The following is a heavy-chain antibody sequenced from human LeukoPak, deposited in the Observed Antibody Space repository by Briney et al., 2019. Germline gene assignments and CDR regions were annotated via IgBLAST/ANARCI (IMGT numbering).Heavy chain of an antibody. D-gene: IGHD3/OR15-3a*01. J-gene: IGHJ4*02. Sequence: PSETLSLTCAVYGGSFSGYYWSWIRQPPGKGLEWIGEINHSGSTNYNLSLKSRVTISVDTSKNQFSLKLSSVTAADTAVYYCARGRWTIYWGQGTLVTVSS. CDR2: INHSGST. V-gene: IGHV4-34*01. CDR1: GGSFSGYY. CDR3: ARGRWTIY.